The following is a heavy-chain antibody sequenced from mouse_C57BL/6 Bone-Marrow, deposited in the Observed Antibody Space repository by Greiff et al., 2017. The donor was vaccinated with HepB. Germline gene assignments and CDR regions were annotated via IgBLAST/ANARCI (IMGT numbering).Heavy chain of an antibody. V-gene: IGHV1-82*01. CDR2: IYPGDGDT. CDR3: ARTRDFDY. CDR1: GYAFSSSW. Sequence: QVQLQQSGPELVKPGASVKISCKASGYAFSSSWMNWVKQRPGTGLEWIGRIYPGDGDTNYNGKFKGKATLTADKSYSTAYMQLSSLTSEDSAVYCWARTRDFDYWGQGTTLTVSS. J-gene: IGHJ2*01.